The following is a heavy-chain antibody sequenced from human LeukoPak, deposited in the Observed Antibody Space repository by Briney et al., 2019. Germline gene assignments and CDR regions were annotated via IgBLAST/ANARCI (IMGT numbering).Heavy chain of an antibody. D-gene: IGHD6-19*01. J-gene: IGHJ6*02. CDR1: GGSIISDNW. Sequence: PSWTLSLTCAVSGGSIISDNWWSWVRQPPGKGLEWIGEIYHSGTTNYKPSLRSRLTISVDNSKNQFSLKLTSVTAADTAVYYCARVPYSTGRMYYYYGMDVWGQGTTVTVSS. V-gene: IGHV4-4*02. CDR2: IYHSGTT. CDR3: ARVPYSTGRMYYYYGMDV.